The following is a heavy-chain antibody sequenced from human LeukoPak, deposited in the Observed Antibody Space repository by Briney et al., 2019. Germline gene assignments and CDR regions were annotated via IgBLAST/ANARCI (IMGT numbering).Heavy chain of an antibody. CDR2: INPKSGGT. Sequence: ASVKASCKASGYTFTGHYMHWVRQAPGQGLEWMGWINPKSGGTNYAQKFQGRVTMTRDTSISTAYMDMSSLRSDDTAVYYCARELELRRAFDIWGQGTMVTVSS. D-gene: IGHD1-26*01. CDR3: ARELELRRAFDI. J-gene: IGHJ3*02. V-gene: IGHV1-2*02. CDR1: GYTFTGHY.